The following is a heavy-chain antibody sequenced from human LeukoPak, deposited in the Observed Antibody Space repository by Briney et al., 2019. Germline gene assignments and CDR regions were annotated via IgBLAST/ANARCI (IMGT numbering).Heavy chain of an antibody. CDR2: ISYDGSNK. Sequence: GGSLRLSCAASGFTFSSYWRSGVRQAPGKGLEWVAVISYDGSNKYYADSVKGRFTISRDNAKNSLYLQMNSLRAEDTAVYYCARLVGSAAGLFDYWGQGTLVTVSS. CDR1: GFTFSSYW. V-gene: IGHV3-30-3*01. CDR3: ARLVGSAAGLFDY. J-gene: IGHJ4*02. D-gene: IGHD6-13*01.